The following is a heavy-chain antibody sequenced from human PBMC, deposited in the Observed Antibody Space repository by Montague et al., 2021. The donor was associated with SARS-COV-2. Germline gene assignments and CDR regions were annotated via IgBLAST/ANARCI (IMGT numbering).Heavy chain of an antibody. CDR2: TYYRSKWYN. CDR3: ARDDPYCTNGVCYTGNWFDP. V-gene: IGHV6-1*01. J-gene: IGHJ5*02. D-gene: IGHD2-8*01. CDR1: GVSVSSNSAA. Sequence: CAISGVSVSSNSAAWNWIRQSPSRGLEWLGRTYYRSKWYNDYAVSVKSRITINPDTSKNQFSLQLNSVTPEDTAVYYCARDDPYCTNGVCYTGNWFDPWGQGTLVTVSS.